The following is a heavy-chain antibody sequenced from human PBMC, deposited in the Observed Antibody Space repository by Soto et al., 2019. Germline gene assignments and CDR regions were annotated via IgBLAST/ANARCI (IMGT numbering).Heavy chain of an antibody. CDR2: VYYTGNT. D-gene: IGHD3-3*01. CDR1: GGPLSSGDYH. Sequence: SETLSLTCTVSGGPLSSGDYHWSWIRQPPGKGLEWIGFVYYTGNTYYNPSLKSRVTISVDTSKNQFSLKLSSVTAADTAVYYCARSDFWSGYYTDYWGQGTLVTVSS. CDR3: ARSDFWSGYYTDY. J-gene: IGHJ4*02. V-gene: IGHV4-30-4*08.